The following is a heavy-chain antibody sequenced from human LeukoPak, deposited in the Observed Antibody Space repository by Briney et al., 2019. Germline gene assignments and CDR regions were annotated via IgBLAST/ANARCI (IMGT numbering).Heavy chain of an antibody. J-gene: IGHJ4*02. CDR1: GYTFTNYY. CDR2: INPSGGST. V-gene: IGHV1-46*01. CDR3: AREGEIGYDLSDY. Sequence: ASGKVSCKASGYTFTNYYMNWVRQSPGQGLEWMGIINPSGGSTSYAQKFQGRVTVTRDTSTSTVYMELSSLRSEDTAMYYCAREGEIGYDLSDYWGQGTLVTVSS. D-gene: IGHD5-12*01.